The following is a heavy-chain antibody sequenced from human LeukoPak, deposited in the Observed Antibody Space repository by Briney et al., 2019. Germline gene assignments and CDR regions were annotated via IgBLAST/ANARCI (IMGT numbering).Heavy chain of an antibody. CDR1: GYTFTGYY. D-gene: IGHD5-12*01. J-gene: IGHJ4*02. V-gene: IGHV1-2*02. CDR3: ARPPVGGGYDHFDY. CDR2: INPNSGGT. Sequence: ASVKVSCKASGYTFTGYYMHWVRQAPGQGLEWMGWINPNSGGTNYAQKFQGRVTMTRDTSISTAYTELSRLRSDDTAVYYCARPPVGGGYDHFDYWGQGTLVTVSS.